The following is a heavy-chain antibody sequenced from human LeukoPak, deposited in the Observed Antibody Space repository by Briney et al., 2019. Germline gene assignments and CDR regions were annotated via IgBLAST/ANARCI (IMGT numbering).Heavy chain of an antibody. CDR2: IWYDGSNK. D-gene: IGHD1-26*01. V-gene: IGHV3-30*19. CDR1: GFTFSSYG. CDR3: ARDRVGATDYFDY. Sequence: PGGSLRLSCAASGFTFSSYGMHWVRQAPGKGLEWVAVIWYDGSNKYYADSVKGRFTISRDNSKNTLYLQMNSLRAEDTAVYYRARDRVGATDYFDYWGQGTLVTVSS. J-gene: IGHJ4*02.